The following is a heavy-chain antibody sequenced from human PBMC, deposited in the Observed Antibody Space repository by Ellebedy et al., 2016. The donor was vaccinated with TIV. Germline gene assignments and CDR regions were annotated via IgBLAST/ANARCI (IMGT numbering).Heavy chain of an antibody. D-gene: IGHD3-22*01. V-gene: IGHV1-2*04. CDR2: INPNSGGT. Sequence: AASVKVSCKASGYTFTGYYMPWVRQAPGQGLEWMGWINPNSGGTNYAQKFPGWVTMTRDTSISTAYLELSRLRSDDTAVYYCARASPYYYDSSGSAEYFQHWGQGTLVTVSS. CDR1: GYTFTGYY. J-gene: IGHJ1*01. CDR3: ARASPYYYDSSGSAEYFQH.